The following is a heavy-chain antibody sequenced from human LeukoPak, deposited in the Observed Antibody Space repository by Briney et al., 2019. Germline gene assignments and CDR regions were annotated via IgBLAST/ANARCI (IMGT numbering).Heavy chain of an antibody. CDR3: ARIGRETAAGIRYFDY. J-gene: IGHJ4*02. CDR1: GFTFSSYE. CDR2: ISSSGSTI. D-gene: IGHD2-21*02. Sequence: GGSLRLSCAASGFTFSSYEMNWVRQAPGKGLEWVSYISSSGSTIYYADSVKGRFTISRDNAKNSLYLQMNSLRAEDTAVYYCARIGRETAAGIRYFDYWGQGTLVTVSS. V-gene: IGHV3-48*03.